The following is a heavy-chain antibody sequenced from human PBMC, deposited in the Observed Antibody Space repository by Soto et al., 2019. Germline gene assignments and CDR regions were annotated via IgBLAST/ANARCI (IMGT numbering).Heavy chain of an antibody. CDR1: GGTFSSYA. CDR3: ATNNRASYHFDY. V-gene: IGHV1-69*13. J-gene: IGHJ4*02. Sequence: SVKVSRKAFGGTFSSYAISWVRQAPGQGLEWMGGIIPLFGTTNYAPKFQGRVAITADERARTAYMDLSSLKSEDTAVYYCATNNRASYHFDYWGQGTLVTVSS. D-gene: IGHD3-16*02. CDR2: IIPLFGTT.